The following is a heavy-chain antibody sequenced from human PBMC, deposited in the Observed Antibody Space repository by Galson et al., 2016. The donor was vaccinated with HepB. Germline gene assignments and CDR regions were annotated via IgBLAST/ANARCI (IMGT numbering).Heavy chain of an antibody. D-gene: IGHD6-13*01. V-gene: IGHV3-23*01. J-gene: IGHJ1*01. CDR2: ISGSGVNA. CDR3: AVRYSSIWYFQH. CDR1: GFTFSSYG. Sequence: SLRLSCAASGFTFSSYGMHWVRQAPGKGLEWVSAISGSGVNAHYADSVKGRFTISRDNSKNTLYLQMNSLRAEDTAIYYCAVRYSSIWYFQHWGRGTLVSVSS.